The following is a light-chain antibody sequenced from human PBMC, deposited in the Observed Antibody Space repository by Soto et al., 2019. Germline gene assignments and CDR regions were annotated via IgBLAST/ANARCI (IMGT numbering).Light chain of an antibody. CDR1: QGISNY. V-gene: IGKV1-27*01. Sequence: DLQMTQSPSSLSASVRDRVTITCRASQGISNYLAWYQQKPGKVPKLLIYAASTLQSGVPSRFSGSGAGTDFTLTISSLQPKDVATYYCQKYDSAPWTFGQGTKVEIK. CDR2: AAS. CDR3: QKYDSAPWT. J-gene: IGKJ1*01.